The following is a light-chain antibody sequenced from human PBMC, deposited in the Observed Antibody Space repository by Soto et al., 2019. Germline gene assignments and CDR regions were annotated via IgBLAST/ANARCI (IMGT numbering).Light chain of an antibody. J-gene: IGKJ4*01. CDR3: QQRYNWPPLT. Sequence: EIMLTQSPGTLSLSPGERATLSCRASQSVSSSYLAWYQQKPGQAPRLLIYGAYSRATGTPDRFSGSGSGTDFTLTISRLEPEDFGVYYCQQRYNWPPLTFGGGTKVDIK. CDR2: GAY. V-gene: IGKV3D-20*02. CDR1: QSVSSSY.